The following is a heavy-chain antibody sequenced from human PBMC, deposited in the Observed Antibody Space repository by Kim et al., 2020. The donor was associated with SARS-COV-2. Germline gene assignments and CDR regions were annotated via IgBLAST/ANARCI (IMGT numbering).Heavy chain of an antibody. CDR2: INPNSGGT. CDR1: GYTFTGYY. Sequence: ASVKVSCKASGYTFTGYYMHWVRQAPGQGLEWMGRINPNSGGTNYAQKFQGSVTMTRDTSISTAYMELSRLRSDDTAVYYCASPRYCSSTSCPSYYYYGMDVWGQGTTVTVSS. J-gene: IGHJ6*02. CDR3: ASPRYCSSTSCPSYYYYGMDV. D-gene: IGHD2-2*01. V-gene: IGHV1-2*06.